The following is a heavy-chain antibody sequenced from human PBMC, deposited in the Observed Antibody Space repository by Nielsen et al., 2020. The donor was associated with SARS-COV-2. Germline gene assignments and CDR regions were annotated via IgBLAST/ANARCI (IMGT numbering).Heavy chain of an antibody. CDR3: ARQYDYVWGSYRYPVSWFDP. CDR2: IYPGDSDT. V-gene: IGHV5-51*01. D-gene: IGHD3-16*02. Sequence: VRQMPGKGLEWMGIIYPGDSDTRYSPSFQGQVTISADKSISTAYLQWSSLKASDTATYYCARQYDYVWGSYRYPVSWFDPWGQGTLVTVSS. J-gene: IGHJ5*02.